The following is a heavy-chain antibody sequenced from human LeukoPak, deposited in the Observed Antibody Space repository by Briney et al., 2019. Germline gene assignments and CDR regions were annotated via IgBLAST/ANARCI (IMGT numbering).Heavy chain of an antibody. V-gene: IGHV1-18*01. CDR1: GYIFTSYG. CDR2: ISIYNGKT. D-gene: IGHD5-12*01. CDR3: AKVISVATGKYYFDY. Sequence: ASVKVSCKASGYIFTSYGISWVRQAPGQGLEWRGWISIYNGKTNYAQKFRGRVTMTTDTSTSTAFMELRSLRSDDTAVYYCAKVISVATGKYYFDYWGQGTLVTVSS. J-gene: IGHJ4*02.